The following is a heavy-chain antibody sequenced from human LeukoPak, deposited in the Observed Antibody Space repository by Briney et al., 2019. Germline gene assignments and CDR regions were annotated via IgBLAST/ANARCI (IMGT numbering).Heavy chain of an antibody. CDR2: IIPIFGTA. J-gene: IGHJ6*02. V-gene: IGHV1-69*13. CDR1: GGTFSSYA. CDR3: ARGRPLDFWSGYYHSYYYYYGMDV. D-gene: IGHD3-3*01. Sequence: ASVKVSCKASGGTFSSYAISWVRQAPGQGLEWMGGIIPIFGTANYAQKFQGRVTITADESTSTAYMELSSLRSEDTAVYYCARGRPLDFWSGYYHSYYYYYGMDVWGQGTTVTVSS.